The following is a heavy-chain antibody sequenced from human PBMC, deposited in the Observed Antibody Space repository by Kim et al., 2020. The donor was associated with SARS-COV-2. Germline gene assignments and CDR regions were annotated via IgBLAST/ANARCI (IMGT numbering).Heavy chain of an antibody. CDR1: GFTFSSYA. V-gene: IGHV3-23*01. CDR2: ISGSGGST. CDR3: AKAPGRGRITMITRDALDI. Sequence: GGSLRLSCAASGFTFSSYAMSWVRQAPGKGLEWVSAISGSGGSTYYADSVKGRFTISRDNSKNTLYLQMNSLRAEETAVYYCAKAPGRGRITMITRDALDIWGQGTMVTVSS. D-gene: IGHD3-22*01. J-gene: IGHJ3*02.